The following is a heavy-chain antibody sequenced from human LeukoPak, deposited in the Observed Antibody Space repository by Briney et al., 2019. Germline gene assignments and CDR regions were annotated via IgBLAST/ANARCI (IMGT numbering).Heavy chain of an antibody. CDR3: VKDGGLVGSGWSNWFDP. CDR2: ISGSGDGT. Sequence: GGSLRLSCSASGFSFSKYAMHWVRQAPGKGLEYVSSISGSGDGTYYADSVKGRFTISRDNSKNTLYLQMSSLTVEDAAVYYCVKDGGLVGSGWSNWFDPWGQGTLVTVSS. CDR1: GFSFSKYA. D-gene: IGHD6-19*01. J-gene: IGHJ5*02. V-gene: IGHV3-64D*06.